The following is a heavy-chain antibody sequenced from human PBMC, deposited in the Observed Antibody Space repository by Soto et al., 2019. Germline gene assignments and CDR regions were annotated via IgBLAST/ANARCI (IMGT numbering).Heavy chain of an antibody. Sequence: PGGSLRLSCAASGFTFSSYWMSWVRQAPGKGLEWVANIKQDGSEKYYVDSVKGRFTISRDNAKNSLYLQMNSLRDEDTAVYYCARGLYYYDSRGYWGYWGQGTLVTVSS. CDR3: ARGLYYYDSRGYWGY. V-gene: IGHV3-7*01. CDR2: IKQDGSEK. D-gene: IGHD3-22*01. CDR1: GFTFSSYW. J-gene: IGHJ4*02.